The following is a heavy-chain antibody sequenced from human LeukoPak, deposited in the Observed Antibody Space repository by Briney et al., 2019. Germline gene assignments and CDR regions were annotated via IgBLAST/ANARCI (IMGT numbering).Heavy chain of an antibody. CDR3: AGGYEEENY. D-gene: IGHD3-16*01. V-gene: IGHV3-30-3*01. J-gene: IGHJ4*02. CDR2: ISYDGSNK. Sequence: GGSLRLSCAASGFTFSNYVMHWVRQAPGKGLEWVAVISYDGSNKYYADSVKGRFTISRDNSKNTLYLQMDSLRAEDTAVYYCAGGYEEENYWGQGTLVTVSS. CDR1: GFTFSNYV.